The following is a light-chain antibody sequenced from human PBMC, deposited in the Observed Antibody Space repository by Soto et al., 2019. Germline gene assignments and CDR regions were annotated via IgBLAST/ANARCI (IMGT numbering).Light chain of an antibody. CDR1: QSVSSSY. V-gene: IGKV3-20*01. CDR2: GTS. Sequence: EIVLTQSPGTLSLSPGERATLSCRASQSVSSSYLAWYQQKPGQATRLLIYGTSSRATGIPDSFRGSGSGTDFTLTISRLEPGDFAVYYCHHYCTSPRSFGQATKVEIK. J-gene: IGKJ1*01. CDR3: HHYCTSPRS.